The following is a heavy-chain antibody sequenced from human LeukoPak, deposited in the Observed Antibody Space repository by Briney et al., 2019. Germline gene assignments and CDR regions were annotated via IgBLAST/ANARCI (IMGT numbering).Heavy chain of an antibody. CDR2: VSNDDSIK. CDR1: GFTFSGFTFSSYA. Sequence: PGRSLRLSCAASGFTFSGFTFSSYAMHWVRQAPGKGLEWVAVVSNDDSIKYYAESLKGRLTISRDNSKNTLYLQMSDLRHEDTAVYYCAKDENPRDYNYSGMDVWGQGTTVTVSS. J-gene: IGHJ6*02. CDR3: AKDENPRDYNYSGMDV. V-gene: IGHV3-30-3*01. D-gene: IGHD2/OR15-2a*01.